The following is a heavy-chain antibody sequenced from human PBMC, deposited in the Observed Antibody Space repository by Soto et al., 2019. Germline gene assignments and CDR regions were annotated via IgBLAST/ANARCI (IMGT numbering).Heavy chain of an antibody. D-gene: IGHD2-21*02. CDR1: GDSITNSIYY. CDR2: FIYVGPT. J-gene: IGHJ4*01. Sequence: SETLSLTCSVSGDSITNSIYYWGWIRQSPVNGLVWIGSFIYVGPTYDSLSLESRVSISADTSKNQFSLRLNSVTAAETAIYFCARHKSNPSLVTSSLFVDWGDGVLASVS. CDR3: ARHKSNPSLVTSSLFVD. V-gene: IGHV4-39*01.